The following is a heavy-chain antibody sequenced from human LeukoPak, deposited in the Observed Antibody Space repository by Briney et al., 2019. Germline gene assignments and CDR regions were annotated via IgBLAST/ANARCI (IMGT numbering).Heavy chain of an antibody. V-gene: IGHV3-20*01. CDR2: INWNGGST. Sequence: RTGGSLRLSCAASGFTFDDYGMSWVRQAPGKGLEWVSGINWNGGSTGYADSVKGRFTISRDNAKNSLYLQMNSLRAEDTALYHCARVEGVVTGDYYYGMDVWGQGTTVTVSS. CDR1: GFTFDDYG. J-gene: IGHJ6*02. CDR3: ARVEGVVTGDYYYGMDV. D-gene: IGHD3-3*01.